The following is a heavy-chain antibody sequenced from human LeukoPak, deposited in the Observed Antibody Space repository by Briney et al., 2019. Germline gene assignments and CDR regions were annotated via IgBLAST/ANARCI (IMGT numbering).Heavy chain of an antibody. D-gene: IGHD5-12*01. CDR3: AREVATYDYYYYMDV. J-gene: IGHJ6*03. CDR2: INWNGDST. CDR1: GFTFDDYV. Sequence: GGSLRLSCAASGFTFDDYVISCGRQAPGTGRQWVSNINWNGDSTGYADSVKGRFTISRDNGKNSLYLQMNSLRAEDTALYYCAREVATYDYYYYMDVWGKGTTVTVSS. V-gene: IGHV3-20*04.